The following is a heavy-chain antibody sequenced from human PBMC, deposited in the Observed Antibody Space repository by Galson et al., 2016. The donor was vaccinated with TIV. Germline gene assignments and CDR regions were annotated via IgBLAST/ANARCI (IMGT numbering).Heavy chain of an antibody. V-gene: IGHV3-23*01. D-gene: IGHD1-26*01. CDR1: GFTFSSWP. Sequence: SLRLSCAASGFTFSSWPMSWVRRAPGKGLEWVSAISASGGNTFYADSVKGRFTISRDNSKKTLYLQMNSLRAEDTAVYYCTRAISGASIDWGQGTLVTVSS. CDR3: TRAISGASID. CDR2: ISASGGNT. J-gene: IGHJ4*02.